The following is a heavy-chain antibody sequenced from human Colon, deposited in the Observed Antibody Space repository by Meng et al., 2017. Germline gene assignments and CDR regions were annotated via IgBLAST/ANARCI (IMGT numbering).Heavy chain of an antibody. J-gene: IGHJ5*02. CDR1: GGSISTSGYY. Sequence: QPQLQESGPGLVKPSEALSLTCRVSGGSISTSGYYWCGIRQPPGKGLEWIGSIGHSGFTYCTPSLKSRVTVSIDTSRNQFSLWLTSVTAADTAVYYCVRSSGWVKTGFDPWGQGTLVTVSS. CDR3: VRSSGWVKTGFDP. CDR2: IGHSGFT. D-gene: IGHD6-19*01. V-gene: IGHV4-39*01.